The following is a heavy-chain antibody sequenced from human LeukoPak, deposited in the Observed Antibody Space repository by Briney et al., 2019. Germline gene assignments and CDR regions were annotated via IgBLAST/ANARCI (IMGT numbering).Heavy chain of an antibody. Sequence: ASVKVSCKASGYTFTGYYMHWVRQAPGQGLEWMGRINPNSGGTNYAQKFQGRVTMTRDTSISTAYMELSRLRSDDTAVYYCAREGKWLEEMVDYWGQGTLVTVSS. D-gene: IGHD3-22*01. CDR1: GYTFTGYY. CDR3: AREGKWLEEMVDY. J-gene: IGHJ4*02. CDR2: INPNSGGT. V-gene: IGHV1-2*06.